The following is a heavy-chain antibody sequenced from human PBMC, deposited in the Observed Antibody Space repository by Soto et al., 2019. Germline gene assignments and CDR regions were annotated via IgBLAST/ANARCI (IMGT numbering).Heavy chain of an antibody. CDR2: IYPGDSEA. V-gene: IGHV5-51*01. CDR1: GYSFATTW. Sequence: GESLKISCQVSGYSFATTWIGWLRQMPGKVLEHMGLIYPGDSEALYSPSFQGQVTISVAKSISTAYLHWRSLKASATAIYYCATQIVVMLASEFDIWGQGTLVTVSS. D-gene: IGHD2-21*01. CDR3: ATQIVVMLASEFDI. J-gene: IGHJ4*01.